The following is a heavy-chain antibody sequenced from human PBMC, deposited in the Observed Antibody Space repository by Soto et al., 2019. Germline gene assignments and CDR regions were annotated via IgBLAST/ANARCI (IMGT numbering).Heavy chain of an antibody. Sequence: GGSLRLSCEASGLTLGSYWMSWVRQAPGKGLEWLATIKTDASEKKYVDSVKGRFTISRDNAKNSLYLQMNSLRAEDTAVYYCASGEVGIAAAGTLDYWGQGTLVTVSS. V-gene: IGHV3-7*03. J-gene: IGHJ4*02. CDR3: ASGEVGIAAAGTLDY. D-gene: IGHD6-13*01. CDR2: IKTDASEK. CDR1: GLTLGSYW.